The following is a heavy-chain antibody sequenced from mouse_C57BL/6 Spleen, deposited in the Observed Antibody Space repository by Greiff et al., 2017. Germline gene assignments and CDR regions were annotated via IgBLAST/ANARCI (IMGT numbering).Heavy chain of an antibody. Sequence: VQLQESGAELAKPGASVKLSCKASGYTFTSYWMHWVKQRPGQGLEWIGYINPSSGYTKYNQKFKDKATLTADNSSSTSYIQLSSLTYEDSAVYYCARSSSAYAMDYWGQGTSVTVSS. D-gene: IGHD3-1*01. CDR1: GYTFTSYW. J-gene: IGHJ4*01. CDR2: INPSSGYT. CDR3: ARSSSAYAMDY. V-gene: IGHV1-7*01.